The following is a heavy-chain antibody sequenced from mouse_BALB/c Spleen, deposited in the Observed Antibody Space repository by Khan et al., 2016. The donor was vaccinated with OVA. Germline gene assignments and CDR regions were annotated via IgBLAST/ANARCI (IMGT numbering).Heavy chain of an antibody. CDR3: ARGNWAY. Sequence: EVELVESGGGLVQPGGSRKLSCAASGFTFSSFGMHWVRQAPEKGLEWVAYINSGCSTIYYADPVMGRFTISRDNPKNTLFLQMTSLRSEDTAMYYCARGNWAYWGQGTTLTVSS. J-gene: IGHJ2*01. CDR2: INSGCSTI. V-gene: IGHV5-17*02. CDR1: GFTFSSFG. D-gene: IGHD4-1*01.